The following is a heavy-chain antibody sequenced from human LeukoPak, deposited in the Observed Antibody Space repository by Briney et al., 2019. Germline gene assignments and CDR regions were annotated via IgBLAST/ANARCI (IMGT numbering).Heavy chain of an antibody. Sequence: GGSLRLSCAASGFTFSSYWMSWVRQAPGKGLEWVANIKKDGTEKYYVDSVKGRVTISRDNAKNSLDLQMNSLRAEDTAVYYCARARDYGDYVGAFDIWGQGTMVTVSS. CDR3: ARARDYGDYVGAFDI. J-gene: IGHJ3*02. V-gene: IGHV3-7*01. CDR2: IKKDGTEK. CDR1: GFTFSSYW. D-gene: IGHD4-17*01.